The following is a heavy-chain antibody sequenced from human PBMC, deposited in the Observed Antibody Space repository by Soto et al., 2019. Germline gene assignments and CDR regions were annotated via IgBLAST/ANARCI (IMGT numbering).Heavy chain of an antibody. CDR1: GGSMISYY. CDR2: IYYAGST. V-gene: IGHV4-59*12. D-gene: IGHD3-10*01. CDR3: ARSPRGLLWFGELFPNWFDP. Sequence: SETLSLTCTVSGGSMISYYWSWIRQPPGRGLEWIGFIYYAGSTKYNPSLNSRVTISVDTSKNQFSLKLSSVTAADTAVYYCARSPRGLLWFGELFPNWFDPWGQGTLVT. J-gene: IGHJ5*02.